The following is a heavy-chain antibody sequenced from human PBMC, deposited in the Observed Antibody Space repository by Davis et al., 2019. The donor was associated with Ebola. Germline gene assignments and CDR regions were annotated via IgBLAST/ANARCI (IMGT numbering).Heavy chain of an antibody. Sequence: GESLKISCAASGFTFSGSAMHWVRQASGKGLEWVGRIRSKANSYATAYAALVKGRFTISRDDSKNTAYLQMNSLKTEDTAVYYCTAWWDSWGQGTLVTVSS. CDR3: TAWWDS. V-gene: IGHV3-73*01. J-gene: IGHJ4*02. D-gene: IGHD2-15*01. CDR2: IRSKANSYAT. CDR1: GFTFSGSA.